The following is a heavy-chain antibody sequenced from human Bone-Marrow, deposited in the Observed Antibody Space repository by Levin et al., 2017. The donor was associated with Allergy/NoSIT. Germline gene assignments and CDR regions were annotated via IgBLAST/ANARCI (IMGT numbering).Heavy chain of an antibody. CDR2: IYSGGDT. CDR3: ARVGALALERRTPFDD. J-gene: IGHJ4*02. Sequence: PGGSLRLSCAASGFTVSRNYMSWVRQAPGKGLEWVSLIYSGGDTQYADSVKGRFTISRDNSKNTLYLQMNSLRLEDTAVYYCARVGALALERRTPFDDWGQGTLVTVSS. D-gene: IGHD1-1*01. V-gene: IGHV3-66*01. CDR1: GFTVSRNY.